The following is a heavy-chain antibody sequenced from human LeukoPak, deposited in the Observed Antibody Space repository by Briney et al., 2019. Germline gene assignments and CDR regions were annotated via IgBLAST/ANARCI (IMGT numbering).Heavy chain of an antibody. CDR2: IYHSGST. J-gene: IGHJ3*02. V-gene: IGHV4-30-2*01. Sequence: PSQTLSLTCTVSGGSISSGGYYWSWIRQPPGKGLEWIGYIYHSGSTYYNPSLKSRVTISVDRSKNQFSLKLSSVTAADTAVYYCARDNNHSSSYYAFDIWGQGTMVTVSS. D-gene: IGHD6-13*01. CDR1: GGSISSGGYY. CDR3: ARDNNHSSSYYAFDI.